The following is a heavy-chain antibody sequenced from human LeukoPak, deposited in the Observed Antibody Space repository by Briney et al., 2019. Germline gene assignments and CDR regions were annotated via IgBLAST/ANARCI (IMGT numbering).Heavy chain of an antibody. CDR2: IYYSGST. V-gene: IGHV4-39*01. CDR1: GGSISSSSYY. D-gene: IGHD6-13*01. CDR3: ARSPRGYSSSWYPFDY. Sequence: SETLSLTCTVSGGSISSSSYYWGWIRQPPGKGLECLGSIYYSGSTYYNPSLKSRVPIPVDTSKNQFSLKLSSVTAADTAVYYCARSPRGYSSSWYPFDYWGQGTLVTVS. J-gene: IGHJ4*02.